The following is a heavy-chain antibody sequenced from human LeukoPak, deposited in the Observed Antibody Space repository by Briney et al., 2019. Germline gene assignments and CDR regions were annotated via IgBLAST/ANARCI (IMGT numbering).Heavy chain of an antibody. CDR1: GGSFSGYY. CDR3: ARGGFYSGSGRIDY. V-gene: IGHV4-34*01. CDR2: INHSGST. J-gene: IGHJ4*02. Sequence: SETLSLTCAVYGGSFSGYYWSWIRQPPGKGLEWIGEINHSGSTNYNPSLKSRVTISVDTSKNQFSLKLGSVTAADTAVYYCARGGFYSGSGRIDYWGQGTLVTVSS. D-gene: IGHD3-10*01.